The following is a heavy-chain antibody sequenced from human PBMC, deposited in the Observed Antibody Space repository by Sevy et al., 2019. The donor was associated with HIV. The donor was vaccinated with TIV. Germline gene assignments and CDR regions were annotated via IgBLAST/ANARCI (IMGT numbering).Heavy chain of an antibody. CDR2: ISGPGALT. V-gene: IGHV3-23*01. Sequence: GGSLRLSCAASGFTFRIYGMSWVRQAPGKGLEWVSSISGPGALTYYADSVKGRFAISRDNSKNTLDLEMNSLRVEDTAVYYCAKDASSSWTGGTFQHWGQGTLVTVSS. J-gene: IGHJ1*01. CDR1: GFTFRIYG. CDR3: AKDASSSWTGGTFQH. D-gene: IGHD6-13*01.